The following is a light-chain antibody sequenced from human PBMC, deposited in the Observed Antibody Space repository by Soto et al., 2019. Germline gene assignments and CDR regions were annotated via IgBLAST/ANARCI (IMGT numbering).Light chain of an antibody. CDR1: SSNIGSNY. Sequence: QAVLTQPPSASGTPVQRVTIACSGSSSNIGSNYVYWYQQLPGTVHQLLIYRNSERPSGVTDRFSGSKSGTSASLAISGLRSEYEADYYCSAWDYRLSGVVFGGGTEVTVL. CDR2: RNS. J-gene: IGLJ2*01. V-gene: IGLV1-47*01. CDR3: SAWDYRLSGVV.